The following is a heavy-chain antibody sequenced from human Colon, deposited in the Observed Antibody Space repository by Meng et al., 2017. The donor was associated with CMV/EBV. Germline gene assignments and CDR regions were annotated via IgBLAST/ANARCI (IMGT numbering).Heavy chain of an antibody. CDR2: INSDGRAR. J-gene: IGHJ4*02. CDR3: TRGTDGWYPDY. CDR1: GFSFTNYW. Sequence: GESLKISCAASGFSFTNYWMHWVRQTPGKGLVWVSHINSDGRARRYADSVKGRFSISRDNAKNTLYLQMNSLRAEDTAVYYCTRGTDGWYPDYWGQGTQVTVSS. V-gene: IGHV3-74*01. D-gene: IGHD6-19*01.